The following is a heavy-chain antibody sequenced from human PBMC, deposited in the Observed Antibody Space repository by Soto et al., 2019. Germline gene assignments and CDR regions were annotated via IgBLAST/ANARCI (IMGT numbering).Heavy chain of an antibody. CDR3: ARQPRGPGYGERGLYFDH. J-gene: IGHJ4*02. CDR2: VYYSGST. Sequence: TLSLNCTVSGGSTNSRSDYWGWIRQPPGKGLEWIGSVYYSGSTHDNPSLQSRVTISVDTSRNQFSLNLISVTAADTAVYFCARQPRGPGYGERGLYFDHWGQGTLVTVSS. V-gene: IGHV4-39*01. D-gene: IGHD3-16*01. CDR1: GGSTNSRSDY.